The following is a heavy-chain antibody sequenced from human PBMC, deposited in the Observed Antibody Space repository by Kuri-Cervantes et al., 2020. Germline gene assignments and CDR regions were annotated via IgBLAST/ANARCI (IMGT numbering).Heavy chain of an antibody. CDR1: GFTFSSYA. CDR3: ARENYYDSSGYYYPNATDV. D-gene: IGHD3-22*01. CDR2: ISSSSSYK. V-gene: IGHV3-21*03. Sequence: GGSLRLSCAASGFTFSSYAMSWVRQAPGKGLEWVSSISSSSSYKYYADSVKGRFTISRDNAKNSLYLQMNSLRAEDTAVYYCARENYYDSSGYYYPNATDVWGKGTTVTVSS. J-gene: IGHJ6*04.